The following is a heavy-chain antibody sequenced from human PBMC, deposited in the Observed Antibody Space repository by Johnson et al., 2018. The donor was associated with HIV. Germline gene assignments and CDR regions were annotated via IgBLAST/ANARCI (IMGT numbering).Heavy chain of an antibody. CDR2: ISYDGSNK. J-gene: IGHJ3*02. CDR3: ARGRSSSSTAAFDI. V-gene: IGHV3-30*04. D-gene: IGHD6-6*01. Sequence: QVQLVESGGGVVQPGRSLRLSCAASGFPFSSYAMHWVRQAPGKGLEWVAVISYDGSNKYFADSVKGRFTISRDNSKNTLYLQMKSLRGEDTAVYSCARGRSSSSTAAFDIWGQGTMVTVSS. CDR1: GFPFSSYA.